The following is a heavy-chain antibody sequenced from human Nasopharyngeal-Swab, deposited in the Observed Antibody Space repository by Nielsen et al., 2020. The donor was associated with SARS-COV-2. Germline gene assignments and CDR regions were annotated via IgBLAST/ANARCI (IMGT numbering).Heavy chain of an antibody. D-gene: IGHD5-18*01. V-gene: IGHV7-4-1*02. CDR3: ARTPVTYYYYGMDV. Sequence: ASVKVSCKASGYTFTSYAMNWVRQAPGQGLEWMGWINTNTGNPTYAQGLTGRFVFSLDTSVSTAYLQISSLKAEDTAVYYCARTPVTYYYYGMDVWGQGTTVTVSS. CDR1: GYTFTSYA. CDR2: INTNTGNP. J-gene: IGHJ6*02.